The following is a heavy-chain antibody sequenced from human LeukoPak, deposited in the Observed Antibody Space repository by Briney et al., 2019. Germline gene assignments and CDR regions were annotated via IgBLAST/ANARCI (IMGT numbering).Heavy chain of an antibody. J-gene: IGHJ4*02. CDR2: IYSGGRT. CDR3: ARYSGSSNWYGYYFDY. Sequence: GGSLRLSCAASGFTVSSNYMSWVRQAPGKGLEWVSVIYSGGRTDYADSVKGRFIISRDNSKNTLYLQMNSLRAEDTAVYYCARYSGSSNWYGYYFDYWGQGTLVTVSS. D-gene: IGHD6-13*01. CDR1: GFTVSSNY. V-gene: IGHV3-53*01.